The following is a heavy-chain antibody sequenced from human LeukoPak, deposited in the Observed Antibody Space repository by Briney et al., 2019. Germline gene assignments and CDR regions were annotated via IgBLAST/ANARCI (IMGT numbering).Heavy chain of an antibody. V-gene: IGHV4-28*05. J-gene: IGHJ3*01. Sequence: SETLSLTCAVSGDSISRCDWWAWIRQPPGKGLEWLGNIYYSGRIYHNPSLQTRVIMSVDTTKNQFSLRLDPVTAVDTAVYYCAKTRSGTYYGDSFDVWGQGILVTVSS. D-gene: IGHD1-26*01. CDR3: AKTRSGTYYGDSFDV. CDR1: GDSISRCDW. CDR2: IYYSGRI.